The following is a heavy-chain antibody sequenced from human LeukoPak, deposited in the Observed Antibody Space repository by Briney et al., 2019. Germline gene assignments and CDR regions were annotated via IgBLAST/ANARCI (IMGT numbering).Heavy chain of an antibody. J-gene: IGHJ4*02. V-gene: IGHV1-18*01. CDR3: ARVFSGQQLHY. CDR2: ISAYNGNT. Sequence: ASVKVSCKASGYTFTSYAISWVRQAPGQGLEWMGWISAYNGNTDYAQKLQGRVTMTTDTSTSTAYMELRSLRSDDTAVYYSARVFSGQQLHYWGQGTLVTVSS. CDR1: GYTFTSYA. D-gene: IGHD6-13*01.